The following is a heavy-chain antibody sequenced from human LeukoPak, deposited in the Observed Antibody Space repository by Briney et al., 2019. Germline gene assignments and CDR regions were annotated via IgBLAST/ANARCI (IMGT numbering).Heavy chain of an antibody. V-gene: IGHV3-74*01. D-gene: IGHD5-18*01. CDR3: ARGGYSYGRVDY. Sequence: GGSLRLSCAASGFTFSSYWMHWVRQAPGKGLVWISRINSDGSSTSYADSVKGRFTISRDNAKNTLYLQMNSLRAEDTAVYYCARGGYSYGRVDYWGQGALVTVSS. J-gene: IGHJ4*02. CDR1: GFTFSSYW. CDR2: INSDGSST.